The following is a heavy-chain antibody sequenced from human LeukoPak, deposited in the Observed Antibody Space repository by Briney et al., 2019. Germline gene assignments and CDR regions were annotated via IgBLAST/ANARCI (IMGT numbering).Heavy chain of an antibody. Sequence: GGSLRLSCAASGFNFSTYSMNWVRQAPGKGLEWVSSISSSSSYIYYADSVKGRFTISRDNAKNSLYLQMNSLRAEDTAMFYCARVSLGTGYYPGVEDSWGQGTLVTVSS. D-gene: IGHD3-22*01. CDR1: GFNFSTYS. V-gene: IGHV3-21*01. CDR2: ISSSSSYI. J-gene: IGHJ5*02. CDR3: ARVSLGTGYYPGVEDS.